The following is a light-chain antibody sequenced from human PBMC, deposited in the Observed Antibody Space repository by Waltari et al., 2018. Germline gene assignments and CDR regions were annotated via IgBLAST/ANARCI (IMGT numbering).Light chain of an antibody. V-gene: IGLV2-14*01. CDR2: EVS. J-gene: IGLJ3*02. CDR1: SSDVGGYNY. Sequence: QSALTQPASVSGSPGQSITISCTGTSSDVGGYNYASWYQQHPGKAPKLMIYEVSKTPSGVAHRFSGSKSGSTASMTISGLQAEEEADYYCSSYTSSSTWVFGGGTKLTVL. CDR3: SSYTSSSTWV.